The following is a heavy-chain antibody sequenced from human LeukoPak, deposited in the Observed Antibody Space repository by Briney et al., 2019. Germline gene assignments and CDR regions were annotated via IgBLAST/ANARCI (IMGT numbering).Heavy chain of an antibody. CDR2: INHSGST. V-gene: IGHV4-34*01. J-gene: IGHJ5*02. CDR1: GGSFSGYY. CDR3: ARHDSLSGGSSWYNAFASTHNGFDP. D-gene: IGHD6-13*01. Sequence: PSETLSLTCAVYGGSFSGYYWSWIRQPPGKGLEWIGEINHSGSTNYNPSLKSRVTISVDTSKNQFSLKLSSVTAADTAVYYCARHDSLSGGSSWYNAFASTHNGFDPWGQGTLVTVSS.